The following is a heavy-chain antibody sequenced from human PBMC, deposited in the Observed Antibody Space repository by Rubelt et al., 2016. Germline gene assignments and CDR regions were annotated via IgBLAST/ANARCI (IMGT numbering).Heavy chain of an antibody. V-gene: IGHV3-7*01. CDR3: ARTNAMNV. Sequence: EVQLVESGGGLVKPGGSLRLSCAASGFTFSSSWMNRVRPAPGKGLEWMASIKYDGSVTFYVDSVKGLFTISRDEAKNALYLQMNSLRAEDTAVYYCARTNAMNVWGQGTTVTVSS. J-gene: IGHJ6*02. CDR2: IKYDGSVT. CDR1: GFTFSSSW.